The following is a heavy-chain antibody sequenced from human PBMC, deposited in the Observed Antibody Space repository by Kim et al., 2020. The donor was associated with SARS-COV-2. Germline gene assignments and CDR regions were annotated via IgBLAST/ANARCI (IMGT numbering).Heavy chain of an antibody. Sequence: FKGRVTMTRDTSTSTVYMELSSLRSEDTAVYYCARGGITMMSARDAFDIWGQGTMVTVSS. D-gene: IGHD3-22*01. V-gene: IGHV1-46*01. CDR3: ARGGITMMSARDAFDI. J-gene: IGHJ3*02.